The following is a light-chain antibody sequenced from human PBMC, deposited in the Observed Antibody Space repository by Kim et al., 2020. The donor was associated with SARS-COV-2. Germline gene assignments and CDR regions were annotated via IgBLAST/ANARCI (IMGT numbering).Light chain of an antibody. Sequence: SASVGDRVTITCRASQSVYNWMASYQYKPGKAPKLLMYDASTLESGIPSRFSGSGYGTEFILTINSLHPDDFATYYCQQYNAYPHTFGQGTKVEI. CDR3: QQYNAYPHT. CDR2: DAS. V-gene: IGKV1-5*01. CDR1: QSVYNW. J-gene: IGKJ2*01.